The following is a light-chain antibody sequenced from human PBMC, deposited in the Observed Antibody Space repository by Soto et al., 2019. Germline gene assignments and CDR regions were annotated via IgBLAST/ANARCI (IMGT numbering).Light chain of an antibody. CDR3: GSWDSSLSAYV. CDR1: SSNIGGNS. J-gene: IGLJ1*01. V-gene: IGLV1-51*01. Sequence: QSVLTQPPSVSAAPGRKVTISCSGSSSNIGGNSVSWYQQLPGTAPKLLIYDDNKRPSGIPDRLSGSKSGTSATLGITGFQTGDGADYYCGSWDSSLSAYVFGTGTKVTVL. CDR2: DDN.